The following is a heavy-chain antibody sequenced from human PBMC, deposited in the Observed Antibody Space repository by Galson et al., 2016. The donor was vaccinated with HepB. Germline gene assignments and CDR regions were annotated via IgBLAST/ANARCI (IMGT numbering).Heavy chain of an antibody. D-gene: IGHD2/OR15-2a*01. V-gene: IGHV4-4*02. CDR3: ARQYWGGPSDY. Sequence: ETLSLTCAVSGDSITSAKWWSWLRQPPGKGLEWIGEIYHSGRVNYTPSLASRVTISIDTSNNHFSLRLTSVTAADTALYYCARQYWGGPSDYWGQGTLVTVSS. J-gene: IGHJ4*02. CDR2: IYHSGRV. CDR1: GDSITSAKW.